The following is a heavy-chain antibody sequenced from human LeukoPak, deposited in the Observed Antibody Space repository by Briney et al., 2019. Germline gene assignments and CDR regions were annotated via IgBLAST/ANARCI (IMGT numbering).Heavy chain of an antibody. V-gene: IGHV1-24*01. CDR1: GYTLTELS. Sequence: GGSVKVSCKVSGYTLTELSMHWVRQAPGKGLEWMGGFDPEDGETIYAQKFQGRFTMTEDTSTDTAYMELSSLRSEDTAVYYCATVIAARPNSAFSYWFDPWGQGTLVTVSS. J-gene: IGHJ5*02. CDR3: ATVIAARPNSAFSYWFDP. CDR2: FDPEDGET. D-gene: IGHD6-6*01.